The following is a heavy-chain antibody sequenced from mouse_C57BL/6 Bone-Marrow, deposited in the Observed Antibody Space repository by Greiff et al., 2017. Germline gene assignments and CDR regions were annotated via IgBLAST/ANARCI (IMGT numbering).Heavy chain of an antibody. CDR3: ARYDYDGDAMDY. CDR1: GFTFSDYG. CDR2: ISNLAYSI. J-gene: IGHJ2*01. V-gene: IGHV5-15*01. D-gene: IGHD2-4*01. Sequence: EVQRVESGGGLVQPGGSLKLSCAASGFTFSDYGMAWVRQAPRKGPEWVAFISNLAYSIYYADTVTGRFTISRENAKNTLYLEMSSLRSEDTAMYYCARYDYDGDAMDYWGQGTTLTVSS.